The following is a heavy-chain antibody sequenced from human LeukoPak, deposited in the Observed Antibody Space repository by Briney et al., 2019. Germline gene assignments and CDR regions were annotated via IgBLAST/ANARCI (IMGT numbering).Heavy chain of an antibody. CDR3: ARGLKDDDSSGGHAFDI. Sequence: PSETLSLTCGVHGDSFSGNYWTWIRRPPGKGLEWIGEINHSGSTNYKSSLKSRVTISLDTSKNQFSLKLSSVTAADTAVYYCARGLKDDDSSGGHAFDIWGQGTMVTVSS. CDR2: INHSGST. V-gene: IGHV4-34*01. CDR1: GDSFSGNY. J-gene: IGHJ3*02. D-gene: IGHD3-22*01.